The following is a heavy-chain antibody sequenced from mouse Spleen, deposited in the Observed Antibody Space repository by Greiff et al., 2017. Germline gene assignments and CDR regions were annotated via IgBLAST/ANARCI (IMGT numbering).Heavy chain of an antibody. Sequence: VQGVESGAELVKPGASVKLSCKASGYTFTSYWMHWVKQRPGRGLEWIRRIDPNSGGTKYNEKFKSKATLTVDKPSSTAYMQLSSLTSEDSAVYYCARRAARAPLAMDYWGQGTSVTVSS. CDR1: GYTFTSYW. D-gene: IGHD3-1*01. J-gene: IGHJ4*01. CDR2: IDPNSGGT. V-gene: IGHV1-72*01. CDR3: ARRAARAPLAMDY.